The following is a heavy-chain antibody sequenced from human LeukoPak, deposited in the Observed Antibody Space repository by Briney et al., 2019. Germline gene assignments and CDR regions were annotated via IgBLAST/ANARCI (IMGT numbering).Heavy chain of an antibody. CDR3: AREIDYGGNSDY. J-gene: IGHJ4*02. D-gene: IGHD4-23*01. CDR1: GGSISSGSYY. V-gene: IGHV4-61*02. CDR2: IYTSGST. Sequence: PSHTLSLTCTVSGGSISSGSYYWSWIRQPAGKGLEWIGRIYTSGSTNYNPSLKSRVTISVDTSKNQFSLKLSSVTAADTAVYYCAREIDYGGNSDYWGQGTLVTVSS.